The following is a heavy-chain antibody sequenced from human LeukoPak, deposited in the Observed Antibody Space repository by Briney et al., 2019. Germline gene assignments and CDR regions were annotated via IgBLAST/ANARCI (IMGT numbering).Heavy chain of an antibody. CDR2: INPNNGDT. D-gene: IGHD6-13*01. J-gene: IGHJ4*02. CDR1: GYPFTVYY. V-gene: IGHV1-2*02. CDR3: ARDSIAAPPCYDY. Sequence: ASVKVSCRASGYPFTVYYIHWVRQTLGQGLEWMGWINPNNGDTNYAQKFQGRVTMTRDTSISTVYMELSSLTSDDTAVYYCARDSIAAPPCYDYWGEGTLVPVSS.